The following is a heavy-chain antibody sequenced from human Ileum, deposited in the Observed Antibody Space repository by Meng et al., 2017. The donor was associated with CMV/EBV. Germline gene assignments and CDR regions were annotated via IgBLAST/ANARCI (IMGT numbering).Heavy chain of an antibody. D-gene: IGHD2-15*01. CDR1: GGSFSGYY. J-gene: IGHJ4*02. CDR2: INHSGST. V-gene: IGHV4-34*01. CDR3: ARGVAGGPFDY. Sequence: QVQLKQWGAGRLKPSETLSLTCAGYGGSFSGYYWSWIRQPPGKGLEWIGEINHSGSTNYNPSLKSRVTISVDTSKNQFFLKLSSVTAADTAVYYCARGVAGGPFDYWGQGTLVTVSS.